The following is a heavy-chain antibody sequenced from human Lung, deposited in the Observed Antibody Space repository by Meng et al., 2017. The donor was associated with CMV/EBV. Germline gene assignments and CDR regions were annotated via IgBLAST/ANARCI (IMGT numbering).Heavy chain of an antibody. CDR1: GGSMSSTNW. CDR3: ARADKVRFDY. V-gene: IGHV4-4*02. CDR2: IYHSGST. Sequence: GQLQGAGPGLVKPSGPLSLPCAVSGGSMSSTNWWSWVRQPPGKGLEWIGEIYHSGSTNYNPSLKSRVSISVDKSKNQFSLKLSSVTAADTAVYYCARADKVRFDYWGQGTLVTVSS. J-gene: IGHJ4*02.